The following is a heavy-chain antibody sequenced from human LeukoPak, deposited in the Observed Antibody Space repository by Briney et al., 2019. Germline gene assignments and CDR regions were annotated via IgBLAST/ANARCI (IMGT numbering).Heavy chain of an antibody. J-gene: IGHJ6*02. CDR1: GGSISSYY. D-gene: IGHD3-3*01. Sequence: SETLSLTCTVSGGSISSYYWSWIRQPPGKGLEWIGYTYYSGSTNYNPSLKSRVTISVDTSKNQFSLKLSSVTAADTAVYYCARQAVTIFGVVPLDVWGQGTTVTVSS. V-gene: IGHV4-59*08. CDR2: TYYSGST. CDR3: ARQAVTIFGVVPLDV.